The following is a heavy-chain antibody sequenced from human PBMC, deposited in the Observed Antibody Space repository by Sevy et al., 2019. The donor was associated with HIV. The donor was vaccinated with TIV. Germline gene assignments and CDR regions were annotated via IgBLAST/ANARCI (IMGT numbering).Heavy chain of an antibody. V-gene: IGHV3-30*04. CDR1: GFSLSDHA. D-gene: IGHD2-15*01. J-gene: IGHJ4*02. CDR2: ISYNGRNQ. CDR3: ARFVGYCSGGRCSIIDF. Sequence: GGPLRLSCAASGFSLSDHAVSWVRQTPGKGLEWLAVISYNGRNQYYADSVKGRFTISKDDSKNTLYLQLNSLRAEDTAVYYCARFVGYCSGGRCSIIDFWGQGTLVTVSS.